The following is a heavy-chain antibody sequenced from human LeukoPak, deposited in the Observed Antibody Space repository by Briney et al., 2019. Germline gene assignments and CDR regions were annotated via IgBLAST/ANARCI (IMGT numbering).Heavy chain of an antibody. V-gene: IGHV3-21*04. CDR3: ARDRLPSYHNSGETSPDY. Sequence: GGSLRLSCAASGFTFNSYSMNWVRQAPGKGLEWVSSISSSSSYIYYADSVKGRFTISRDNAKNSLYLQLNSLRVEDTAVYYCARDRLPSYHNSGETSPDYWGQGTLVTVSS. D-gene: IGHD3-10*01. CDR1: GFTFNSYS. CDR2: ISSSSSYI. J-gene: IGHJ4*02.